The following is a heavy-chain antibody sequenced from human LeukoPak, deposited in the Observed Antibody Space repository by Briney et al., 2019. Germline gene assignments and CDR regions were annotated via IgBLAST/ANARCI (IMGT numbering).Heavy chain of an antibody. J-gene: IGHJ4*02. CDR1: GFTFSSAW. CDR2: IKSKTDGGTT. V-gene: IGHV3-15*01. CDR3: AKHSYRVDSFTDY. Sequence: NPGGSLRLSCAASGFTFSSAWMSWVRQAPGKGLEWVGRIKSKTDGGTTDYAAPVKGRFTISRDNSKNTLYLQMNSLRAEDTAVYYCAKHSYRVDSFTDYWGQGTLVTVSS. D-gene: IGHD5-12*01.